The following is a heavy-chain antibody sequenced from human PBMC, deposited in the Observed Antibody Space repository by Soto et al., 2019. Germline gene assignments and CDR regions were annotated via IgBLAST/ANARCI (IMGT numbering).Heavy chain of an antibody. J-gene: IGHJ4*02. CDR2: IIPIFGTA. CDR1: GGTFSSYA. V-gene: IGHV1-69*01. CDR3: ALIHDYGDYHVMYYFDY. D-gene: IGHD4-17*01. Sequence: QVQLVQSGAEVKKPGSSVKVSCKASGGTFSSYAISWVRQAPGQGLEWMGGIIPIFGTANYAQKFQGRVTITADESTSTAYMELSSLRSEDTAVYYCALIHDYGDYHVMYYFDYWCQGTLVTVSS.